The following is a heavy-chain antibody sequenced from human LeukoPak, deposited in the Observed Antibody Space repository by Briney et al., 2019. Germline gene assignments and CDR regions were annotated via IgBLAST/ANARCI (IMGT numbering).Heavy chain of an antibody. CDR2: IYYSGST. CDR3: ARGLAEPLFDY. Sequence: PSETLSLTCTVPGESISGFYWNWIRQPPGKGLEWFGYIYYSGSTNYNPSLKSRVTISIDTSKNQFSLKLSSVTAADTAVYYCARGLAEPLFDYWGQGTLVTVSS. D-gene: IGHD6-13*01. J-gene: IGHJ4*02. CDR1: GESISGFY. V-gene: IGHV4-59*08.